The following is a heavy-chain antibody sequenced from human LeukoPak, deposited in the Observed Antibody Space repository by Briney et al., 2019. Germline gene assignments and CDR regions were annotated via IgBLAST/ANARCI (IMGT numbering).Heavy chain of an antibody. Sequence: ASAKVSCKASGYTFTSYGISWVRQAPGQGLEWMGWISAYNGNTNYAQKLQGRVTMTTDTSTSTAYMELRSLRSDDTAVYYCAREVEASGQWLVRDDAFDIWGQGTMVTVSS. V-gene: IGHV1-18*01. CDR2: ISAYNGNT. CDR1: GYTFTSYG. D-gene: IGHD6-19*01. CDR3: AREVEASGQWLVRDDAFDI. J-gene: IGHJ3*02.